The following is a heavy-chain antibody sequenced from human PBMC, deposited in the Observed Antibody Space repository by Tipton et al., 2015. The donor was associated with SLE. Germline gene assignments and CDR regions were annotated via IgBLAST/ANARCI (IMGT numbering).Heavy chain of an antibody. V-gene: IGHV4-39*07. CDR1: GGSIRSSSFY. J-gene: IGHJ5*01. D-gene: IGHD1-1*01. CDR3: ATGHFDF. CDR2: MHHTGAT. Sequence: TLSLTCSVSGGSIRSSSFYWGWIRQPPGKGLEWIGSMHHTGATYSSPSLKSRVTLSLDKSQNQFSLKLTSVTAADTAVYYCATGHFDFWGQGRLVTVSS.